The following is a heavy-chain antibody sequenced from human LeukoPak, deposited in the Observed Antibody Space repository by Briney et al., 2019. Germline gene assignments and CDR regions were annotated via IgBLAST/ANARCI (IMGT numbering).Heavy chain of an antibody. J-gene: IGHJ5*02. D-gene: IGHD3-10*01. Sequence: GGSLRLSCAASGFTVSSNYMSWVRQAPGKGLEWVSVIYSGGSTYYADSVKGRFTVSRDNAKSSLYLQMNSLRADDTAVYYCARARGLGPAGWFDPWGQGTLVTVSS. CDR2: IYSGGST. CDR3: ARARGLGPAGWFDP. CDR1: GFTVSSNY. V-gene: IGHV3-53*01.